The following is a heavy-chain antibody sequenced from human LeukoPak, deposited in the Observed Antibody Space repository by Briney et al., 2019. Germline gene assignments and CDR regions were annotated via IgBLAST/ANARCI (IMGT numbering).Heavy chain of an antibody. D-gene: IGHD3-10*01. CDR1: GFTVSTNY. J-gene: IGHJ4*02. CDR2: IYDSGTT. Sequence: PGGSLRLSCAASGFTVSTNYMSWVRQAPEKGLEWVSIIYDSGTTYYADSVEGRFTISRDNSKNTLYLQMNSLRAEDTAVYYCARWHTSDNNYYYDYWGQGTLVTVSS. CDR3: ARWHTSDNNYYYDY. V-gene: IGHV3-53*01.